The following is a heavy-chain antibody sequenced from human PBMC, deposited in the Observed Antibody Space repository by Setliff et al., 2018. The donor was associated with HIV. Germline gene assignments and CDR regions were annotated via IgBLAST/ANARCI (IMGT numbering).Heavy chain of an antibody. V-gene: IGHV1-69*13. D-gene: IGHD1-26*01. J-gene: IGHJ6*03. CDR3: ASPRSAGTYQGAFYYFLHV. CDR2: FLAVLRKP. CDR1: GDTFKGYA. Sequence: GASVKVSCKASGDTFKGYAFTWVRLAPGQGLEWMGDFLAVLRKPTHAERFQDRLTITADESTSTAYMELRDLRPEDTAVYFCASPRSAGTYQGAFYYFLHVWGKGTTVTVSS.